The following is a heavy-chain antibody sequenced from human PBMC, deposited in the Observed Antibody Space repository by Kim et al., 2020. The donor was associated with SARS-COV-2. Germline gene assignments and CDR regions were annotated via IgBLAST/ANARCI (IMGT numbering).Heavy chain of an antibody. CDR1: GFTFDDYA. V-gene: IGHV3-9*01. CDR3: AGWSYYGMDV. J-gene: IGHJ6*02. Sequence: GGSLRLSCAASGFTFDDYAMEWVRQAPGKGLEWVAGITGNSGSIGYADSVKGRFAISRDNAKNSLYLQMNSLRTEDTALYYCAGWSYYGMDVWGQGTTVTVSS. CDR2: ITGNSGSI. D-gene: IGHD6-19*01.